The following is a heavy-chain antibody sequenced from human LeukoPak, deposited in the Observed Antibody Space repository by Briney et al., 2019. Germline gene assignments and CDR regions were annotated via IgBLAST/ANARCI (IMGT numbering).Heavy chain of an antibody. CDR1: GFTFDDYA. Sequence: GGSLRLSCAASGFTFDDYAMHWVRHAPGKGLEWVSGISWNSGSIVYADSVKGRFTISRDNAKNSLYLQMNSLRAEDTALYYCAKVPVAGTNYYYYGMDVWGQGTTVTVSS. V-gene: IGHV3-9*01. D-gene: IGHD6-19*01. J-gene: IGHJ6*02. CDR3: AKVPVAGTNYYYYGMDV. CDR2: ISWNSGSI.